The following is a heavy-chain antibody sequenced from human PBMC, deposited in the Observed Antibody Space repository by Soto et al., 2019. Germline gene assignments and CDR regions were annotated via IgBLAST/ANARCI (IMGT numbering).Heavy chain of an antibody. Sequence: GGSLRLSCAASGFTFSSYAMSWVRQAPGKGREWVSAFSGSGGSTYYADSVKGRFTISRDNSKNTLYLQMNSLRAEDTAVYYCAKDLRYCSGGSCSGGYYYYYMDVWGKGTTVTVSS. V-gene: IGHV3-23*01. CDR1: GFTFSSYA. CDR3: AKDLRYCSGGSCSGGYYYYYMDV. CDR2: FSGSGGST. D-gene: IGHD2-15*01. J-gene: IGHJ6*03.